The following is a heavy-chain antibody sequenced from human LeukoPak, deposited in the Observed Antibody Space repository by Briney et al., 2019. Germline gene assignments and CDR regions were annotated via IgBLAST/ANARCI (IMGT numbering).Heavy chain of an antibody. CDR1: GGSFSNHY. CDR2: ISSSSSYI. Sequence: ETLSLTCTVYGGSFSNHYLTWIRQPPGKGLEWVSSISSSSSYIYYADSVKGRFTISRDNAKNSLYLQMNSLRAEDTAVYYCARDNGGPDDYWGQGTLVTVSS. D-gene: IGHD3-16*01. V-gene: IGHV3-21*01. CDR3: ARDNGGPDDY. J-gene: IGHJ4*02.